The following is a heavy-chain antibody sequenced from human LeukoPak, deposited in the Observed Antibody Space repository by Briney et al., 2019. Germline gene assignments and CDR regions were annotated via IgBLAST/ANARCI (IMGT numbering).Heavy chain of an antibody. Sequence: GGSLRLSCAASGFTVSSHYMTWVRQAPGKGLEWVAVIYTGGGTYYADSVKGRFTISRDNSKNTLYLQMNSLGVEDTAVYYCARDGDDTSGYFSPFDYWGQGTLVTVSS. J-gene: IGHJ4*02. CDR1: GFTVSSHY. V-gene: IGHV3-53*01. CDR3: ARDGDDTSGYFSPFDY. CDR2: IYTGGGT. D-gene: IGHD3-22*01.